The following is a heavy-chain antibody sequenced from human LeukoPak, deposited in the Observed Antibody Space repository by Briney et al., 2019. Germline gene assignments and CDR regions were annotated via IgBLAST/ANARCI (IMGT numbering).Heavy chain of an antibody. CDR1: GFTFNTYW. J-gene: IGHJ4*02. Sequence: GGSLRLPCVGSGFTFNTYWMNWVRQAPGKGLEWVANIREDGSEIYYLDSVKGRFTIFRDNAKNSLYLQMNGLRAEDTAVYYCARHWAHLDYWGQGTLVTVSS. D-gene: IGHD7-27*01. CDR2: IREDGSEI. V-gene: IGHV3-7*01. CDR3: ARHWAHLDY.